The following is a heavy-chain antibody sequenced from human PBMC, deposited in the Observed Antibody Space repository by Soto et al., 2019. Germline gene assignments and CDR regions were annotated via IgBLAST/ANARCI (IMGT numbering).Heavy chain of an antibody. V-gene: IGHV3-30-3*01. CDR3: AREVKPIQRWLGMDV. CDR2: ISYDGSNK. Sequence: QLQLVESGGGVVQSGRSLRLSCEASGFTFNTYAMHWVRQAPGTGLEWLVVISYDGSNKYFADSVEGRFTISRDNSKNSLFLQMNSLRPEDTATYYCAREVKPIQRWLGMDVWGRGTTVTVSS. D-gene: IGHD5-18*01. J-gene: IGHJ6*02. CDR1: GFTFNTYA.